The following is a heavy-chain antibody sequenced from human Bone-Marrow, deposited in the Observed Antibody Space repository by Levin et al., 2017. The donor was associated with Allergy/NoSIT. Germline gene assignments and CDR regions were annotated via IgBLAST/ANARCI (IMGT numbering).Heavy chain of an antibody. CDR3: ARWSSGWYRVGYFDY. CDR1: GGSFSGSY. V-gene: IGHV4-34*01. J-gene: IGHJ4*02. Sequence: SQTLSLTCAVYGGSFSGSYWSWIRQPPGKGLEWIGEINHSGSTNYNPSLKSRVTISVDTSKNQFSLKLSSVTAADTAVYYCARWSSGWYRVGYFDYWGQGTLVTVSS. CDR2: INHSGST. D-gene: IGHD6-19*01.